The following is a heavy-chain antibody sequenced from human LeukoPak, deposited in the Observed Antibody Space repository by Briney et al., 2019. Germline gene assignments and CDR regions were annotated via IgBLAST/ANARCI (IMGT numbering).Heavy chain of an antibody. CDR3: AKMTVAGTLDHHYGMDV. Sequence: GGSLRLSCAASGFTFSSYAMSWVRQAPGKGLEWVSAISGSGGSTYYADSVKGRFTISRDNSKNTLYLQMNSLRAEDTAVYYCAKMTVAGTLDHHYGMDVWGQGTTVTVSS. CDR2: ISGSGGST. J-gene: IGHJ6*02. V-gene: IGHV3-23*01. D-gene: IGHD6-19*01. CDR1: GFTFSSYA.